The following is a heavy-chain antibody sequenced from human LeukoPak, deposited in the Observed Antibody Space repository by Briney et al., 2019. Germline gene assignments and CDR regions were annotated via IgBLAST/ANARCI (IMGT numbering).Heavy chain of an antibody. CDR1: GFTLSSYA. CDR2: ISAGGGST. CDR3: ARDEYGDYGCDR. V-gene: IGHV3-23*01. D-gene: IGHD4-17*01. J-gene: IGHJ5*02. Sequence: PGGSLRLSCAASGFTLSSYALTWVRQAPRKGLDWVSAISAGGGSTYYADSVKGRFTISRDNSRNTLYLQMHSLRAEDTAVYYCARDEYGDYGCDRWGQGTLVTVSS.